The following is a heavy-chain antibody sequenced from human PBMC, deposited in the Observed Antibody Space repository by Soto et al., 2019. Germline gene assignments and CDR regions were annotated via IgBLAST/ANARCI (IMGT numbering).Heavy chain of an antibody. D-gene: IGHD3-22*01. CDR1: GGSVSSGSYY. J-gene: IGHJ1*01. Sequence: LSLTCTVSGGSVSSGSYYWSWIRQPPGKGLEWIGYIYYSGSTNYNPSLKSRVTISVDTSKNQFSLKLSSVTAADTAVYYCASWGFYDSSGYYPEYFQHWGQGTLVTVSS. CDR3: ASWGFYDSSGYYPEYFQH. CDR2: IYYSGST. V-gene: IGHV4-61*01.